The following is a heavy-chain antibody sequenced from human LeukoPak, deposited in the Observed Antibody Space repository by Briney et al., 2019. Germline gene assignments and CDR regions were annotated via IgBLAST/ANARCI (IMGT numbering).Heavy chain of an antibody. J-gene: IGHJ6*02. CDR3: ARDLGPQRRYYENYYYYYGMDV. Sequence: SETLSLTCTVSGGSISSSNYYWGWIRQPPGKGLEWIGTIYYGGSTYYNPSLKSRVTISVDTSKNQFSLKLSSVTAADTAVYYCARDLGPQRRYYENYYYYYGMDVWGQGTTVTVSS. V-gene: IGHV4-39*07. D-gene: IGHD3-3*01. CDR1: GGSISSSNYY. CDR2: IYYGGST.